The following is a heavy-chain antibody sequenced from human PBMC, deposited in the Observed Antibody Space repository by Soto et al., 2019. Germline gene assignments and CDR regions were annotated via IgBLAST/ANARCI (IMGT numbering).Heavy chain of an antibody. CDR2: IIPIRGIA. V-gene: IGHV1-69*02. CDR3: ARGGDYEYYFDY. D-gene: IGHD2-21*02. CDR1: GGTFSSYT. J-gene: IGHJ4*02. Sequence: QVQLVQSGAEVKKPGSSVKVSCKASGGTFSSYTISWVRQAPGQGLEWMGRIIPIRGIANYAQKFQGRVRITAEKSTSTAYMELSSLRSEDTAVYYCARGGDYEYYFDYWGQGTLVTVSS.